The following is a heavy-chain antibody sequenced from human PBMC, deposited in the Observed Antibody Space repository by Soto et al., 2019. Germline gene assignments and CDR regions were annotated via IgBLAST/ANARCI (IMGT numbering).Heavy chain of an antibody. V-gene: IGHV3-23*01. D-gene: IGHD3-22*01. J-gene: IGHJ4*02. Sequence: GGSLRLSCAASGFTFSSYAMSWVRQAPGKGLEWVSAISGSGGSTNYADSVKGRFTISRDNSKNTVYLQMNSLRAEDTAVYYCAKDRSLTRLRYYDSSGSVDYWGQGTLVTVSS. CDR1: GFTFSSYA. CDR3: AKDRSLTRLRYYDSSGSVDY. CDR2: ISGSGGST.